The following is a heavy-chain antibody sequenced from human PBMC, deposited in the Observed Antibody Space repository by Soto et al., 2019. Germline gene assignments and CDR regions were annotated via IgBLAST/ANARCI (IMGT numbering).Heavy chain of an antibody. CDR3: ARAAPPEYDYSIARFDY. CDR1: GGTFSSYT. V-gene: IGHV1-69*02. Sequence: SLKVSCKASGGTFSSYTISWVRQAPGQGLEWMGRIIPILGIANYAQKFQGRVTITADKSTSTAYMELSSLRSEDTAVYYCARAAPPEYDYSIARFDYWGQGTLVTVYS. J-gene: IGHJ4*02. CDR2: IIPILGIA. D-gene: IGHD4-4*01.